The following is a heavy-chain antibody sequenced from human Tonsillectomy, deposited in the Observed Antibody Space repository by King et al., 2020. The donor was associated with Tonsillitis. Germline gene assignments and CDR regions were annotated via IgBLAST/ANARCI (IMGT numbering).Heavy chain of an antibody. CDR2: ISHSENT. J-gene: IGHJ5*02. CDR3: ARGQRYFDWLLLHGWFDP. Sequence: QLQESGPGLVKPSETLSLTCGVSGSSISSGYFWGWIRQTPGKGPEWVGSISHSENTYYNPSLESRVTISMDTSKSQFSLNVTSVTAADTAVYYCARGQRYFDWLLLHGWFDPWGQGILVTVSS. V-gene: IGHV4-38-2*01. D-gene: IGHD3-9*01. CDR1: GSSISSGYF.